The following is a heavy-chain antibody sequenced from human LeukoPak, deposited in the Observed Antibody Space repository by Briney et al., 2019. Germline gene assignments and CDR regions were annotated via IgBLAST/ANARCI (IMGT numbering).Heavy chain of an antibody. V-gene: IGHV4-34*01. CDR2: INHSGST. D-gene: IGHD2-2*02. CDR3: ARGGVNLGYCSSTSCYRGFDY. Sequence: SETLSLTCAVYGGSFSGYYWSWIRQPPGKGLEWIGEINHSGSTNYNPSLKSRVTISVDTSKNQFSLKLSSVTAADTAVYYCARGGVNLGYCSSTSCYRGFDYWGQGTLVTVPS. J-gene: IGHJ4*02. CDR1: GGSFSGYY.